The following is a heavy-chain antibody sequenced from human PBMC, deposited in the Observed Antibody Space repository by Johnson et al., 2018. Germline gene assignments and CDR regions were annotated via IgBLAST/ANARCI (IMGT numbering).Heavy chain of an antibody. CDR1: GFTFRKYS. CDR3: ARDWAYSLNV. Sequence: VQLVQSGGGLVQPGGSLRLSCAASGFTFRKYSMSWVRQAPGKGLEWVSTISSSSSHIYYADSVKGRFTISRDNAKNTVYLQIHSLRAEDTAVYYCARDWAYSLNVWGQGTTVTVSS. D-gene: IGHD3-16*01. V-gene: IGHV3-21*01. CDR2: ISSSSSHI. J-gene: IGHJ6*02.